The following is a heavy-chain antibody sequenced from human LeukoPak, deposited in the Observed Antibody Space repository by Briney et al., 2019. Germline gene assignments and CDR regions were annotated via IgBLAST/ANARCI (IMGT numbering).Heavy chain of an antibody. CDR2: INRSGST. D-gene: IGHD6-6*01. Sequence: SETLSLTCAIYGGSFSGYFWSWFRHPPGKGLEWIGEINRSGSTNYNSSLSLKSRVTISVDTSKNQFSLKLSSVTAADTAVYYCAVSAAALFDPWGQGTLVTVSS. CDR3: AVSAAALFDP. CDR1: GGSFSGYF. J-gene: IGHJ5*02. V-gene: IGHV4-34*01.